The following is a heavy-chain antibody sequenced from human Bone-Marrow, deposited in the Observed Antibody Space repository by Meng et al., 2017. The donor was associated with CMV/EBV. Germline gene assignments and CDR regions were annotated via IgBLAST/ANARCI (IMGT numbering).Heavy chain of an antibody. Sequence: SETLSLTCTVSGGSISSYYWSWIRQPPGKGLEWIGYIYYSGSTNYNPSLKSRVTISLDTSKNQFFLKVSSVTAADTAMYYCAREVAAGAYVMDVWGQGTMVTVSS. CDR1: GGSISSYY. CDR3: AREVAAGAYVMDV. CDR2: IYYSGST. D-gene: IGHD2-15*01. J-gene: IGHJ6*02. V-gene: IGHV4-59*12.